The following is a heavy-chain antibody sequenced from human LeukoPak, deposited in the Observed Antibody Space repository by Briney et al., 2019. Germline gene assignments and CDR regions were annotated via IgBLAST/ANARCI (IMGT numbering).Heavy chain of an antibody. V-gene: IGHV3-23*01. CDR2: ISGSGGST. CDR3: AKSLVVVNDAFDI. D-gene: IGHD3-22*01. Sequence: QTGGSLRLSCAASGFTFSSYAMSWVRQAPGKGLEWVSAISGSGGSTYYADSVKGRFTISRDNSKNTPYLQMNSLRAEDTAVYYCAKSLVVVNDAFDIWGQGTMVTVSS. J-gene: IGHJ3*02. CDR1: GFTFSSYA.